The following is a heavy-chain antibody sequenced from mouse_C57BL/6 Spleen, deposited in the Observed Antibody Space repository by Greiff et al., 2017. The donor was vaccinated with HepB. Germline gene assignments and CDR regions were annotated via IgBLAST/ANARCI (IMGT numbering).Heavy chain of an antibody. D-gene: IGHD2-1*01. J-gene: IGHJ3*01. CDR2: ISSGSSTI. Sequence: DVKLVESGGGLVKPGGSLKLSCAASGFTFSDYGMHWVRQAPEKGLEWVAYISSGSSTIYYADTVKGRFTISRDNAKNTLFLQMTSLRSEDTAMYYCARLYYGNYEGFAYWGQGTLVTVSA. CDR1: GFTFSDYG. CDR3: ARLYYGNYEGFAY. V-gene: IGHV5-17*01.